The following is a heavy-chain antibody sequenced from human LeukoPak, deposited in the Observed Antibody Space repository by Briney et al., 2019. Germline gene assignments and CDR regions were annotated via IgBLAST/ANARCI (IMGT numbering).Heavy chain of an antibody. CDR2: IRRDGDTK. D-gene: IGHD6-13*01. CDR1: GFPFNAYW. V-gene: IGHV3-7*03. CDR3: ARSLPYGTTWYGRSDF. J-gene: IGHJ4*02. Sequence: GSLRLSCAASGFPFNAYWVTWVRQAPGKGLEWVANIRRDGDTKYYVDSVKGRFTISRDNAMNSLYLQMNSLRAEDTAIYYCARSLPYGTTWYGRSDFWGQGTLVTVSS.